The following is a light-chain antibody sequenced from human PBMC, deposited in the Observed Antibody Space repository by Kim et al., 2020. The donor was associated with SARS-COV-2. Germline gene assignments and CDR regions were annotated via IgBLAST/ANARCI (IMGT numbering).Light chain of an antibody. V-gene: IGLV2-8*01. J-gene: IGLJ2*01. CDR2: DVT. CDR3: SSYAGRNDLV. CDR1: SSDVGRYNY. Sequence: QSALTQPPSASGSPGQSVDISCTGTSSDVGRYNYVSWYQHHPGKAPKLIIYDVTKRPSGVPDRFSGSKSGNTASLTVSGLQAEDEVDYYCSSYAGRNDLVFGGGTQLTVL.